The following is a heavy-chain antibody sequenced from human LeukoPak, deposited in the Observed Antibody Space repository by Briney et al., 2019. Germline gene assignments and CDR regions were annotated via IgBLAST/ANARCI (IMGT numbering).Heavy chain of an antibody. J-gene: IGHJ5*02. Sequence: GGSLRLSCAASGFTFSSYAMGWVRQAPGKGLEWVSTICGSGDGTYYADSVKGRFTISRDNSKNTLSLQMNSLRAEDTAVYYCAKRYYYDTSDNPGGLDPWGQGTPVTVSS. CDR2: ICGSGDGT. V-gene: IGHV3-23*01. D-gene: IGHD3-22*01. CDR3: AKRYYYDTSDNPGGLDP. CDR1: GFTFSSYA.